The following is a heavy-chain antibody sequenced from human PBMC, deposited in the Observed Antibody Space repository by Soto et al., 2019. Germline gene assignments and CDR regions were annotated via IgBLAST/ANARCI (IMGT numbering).Heavy chain of an antibody. J-gene: IGHJ4*02. Sequence: PWGSLRLSCAASGFTFSSYWMSWVRQAPGKGLEWVASINQDGSQKRYLDSVKGRVTISRDNAENSLYVQMHSLRAEDTAVYYCARVWNNGRFDYWGQGTLVTVS. CDR3: ARVWNNGRFDY. D-gene: IGHD3-3*01. V-gene: IGHV3-7*01. CDR2: INQDGSQK. CDR1: GFTFSSYW.